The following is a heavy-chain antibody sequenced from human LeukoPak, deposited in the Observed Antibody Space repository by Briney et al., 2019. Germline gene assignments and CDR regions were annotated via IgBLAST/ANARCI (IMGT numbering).Heavy chain of an antibody. CDR2: ISYDGSNK. D-gene: IGHD3-10*01. CDR1: GFTFSSYA. Sequence: PGRSLRLSCAASGFTFSSYAMHWVRQAPGKGLEWVAVISYDGSNKYYADSVKGRFTISRDNSKNTLYLQMNSLRAEDTAVYYCARGMDRGVIITSPGYWGQGTLVTVSS. CDR3: ARGMDRGVIITSPGY. J-gene: IGHJ4*02. V-gene: IGHV3-30-3*01.